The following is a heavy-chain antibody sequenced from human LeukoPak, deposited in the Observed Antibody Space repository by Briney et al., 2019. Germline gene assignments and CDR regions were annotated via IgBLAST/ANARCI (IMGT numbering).Heavy chain of an antibody. CDR2: ISISSSYI. V-gene: IGHV3-21*01. CDR1: GFTSGGFA. J-gene: IGHJ6*02. Sequence: GGSLSPSFAPSGFTSGGFARTGVRRAPGRGWGGVSSISISSSYIYYADSVKGRFTISRDNAKNSLYLQMNSLRAEDTAVYYCARDPVGSSPFDYYYGMDVWGQGTTVTVSS. D-gene: IGHD1-26*01. CDR3: ARDPVGSSPFDYYYGMDV.